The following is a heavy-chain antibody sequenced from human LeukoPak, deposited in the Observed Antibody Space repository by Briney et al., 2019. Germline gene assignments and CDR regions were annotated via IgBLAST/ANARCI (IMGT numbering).Heavy chain of an antibody. CDR1: GFTVSSYG. D-gene: IGHD7-27*01. Sequence: GGSLRLSCAASGFTVSSYGMSWVRQAPGKGLEWVANKKQDGSEKYYVDSVKARFTISRDNAKNSLYLKMNSLRAEDTAVYYCARNSLINWGPGYYYYGMDVWGQGTTVTVSS. J-gene: IGHJ6*02. V-gene: IGHV3-7*01. CDR3: ARNSLINWGPGYYYYGMDV. CDR2: KKQDGSEK.